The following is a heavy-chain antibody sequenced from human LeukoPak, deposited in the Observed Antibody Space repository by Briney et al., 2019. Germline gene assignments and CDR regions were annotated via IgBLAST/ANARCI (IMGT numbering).Heavy chain of an antibody. CDR1: GGSFSGYY. CDR3: AWRSLGGGNWFDP. CDR2: IKHSGST. Sequence: PSETLSLTCAVYGGSFSGYYWSWIRQPPGKGLEWTGEIKHSGSTNYNPSLKSRVTISVDTSKNQFSLKLSSVTAADTAVYYCAWRSLGGGNWFDPWGQGTLVTVSS. J-gene: IGHJ5*02. V-gene: IGHV4-34*01. D-gene: IGHD3-16*01.